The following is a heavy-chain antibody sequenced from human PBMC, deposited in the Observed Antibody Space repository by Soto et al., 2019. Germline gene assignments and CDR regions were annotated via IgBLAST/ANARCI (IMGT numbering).Heavy chain of an antibody. CDR3: AKDPAYGDYERPLWGWFDP. V-gene: IGHV3-23*01. Sequence: GSLRLSCAASGFTFSSYAMSWVRQAPGKGLEWVSAISGSGGSTYYADSVKGRFTISRDNSKNTLYLQMNSLRAEDTAVYYCAKDPAYGDYERPLWGWFDPWGQGTLVTVSS. J-gene: IGHJ5*02. CDR2: ISGSGGST. CDR1: GFTFSSYA. D-gene: IGHD4-17*01.